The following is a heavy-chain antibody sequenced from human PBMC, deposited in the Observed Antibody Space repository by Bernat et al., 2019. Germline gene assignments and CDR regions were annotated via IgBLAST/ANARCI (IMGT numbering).Heavy chain of an antibody. J-gene: IGHJ4*02. CDR2: INPNSGGT. Sequence: QVQLVQSGAEVKKPGASVKVSCKASGYTFTGYYMHWVRQAPGQGLEWMGWINPNSGGTNYAQKFQGWVTMTRDTSIRTAYMELSGLRSDDTAVYYWAGGAAGVGGYYFDYWGQGTLVTVSS. CDR3: AGGAAGVGGYYFDY. CDR1: GYTFTGYY. V-gene: IGHV1-2*04. D-gene: IGHD6-13*01.